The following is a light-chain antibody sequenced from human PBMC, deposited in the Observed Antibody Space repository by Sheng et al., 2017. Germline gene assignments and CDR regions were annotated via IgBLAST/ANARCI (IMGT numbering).Light chain of an antibody. V-gene: IGLV1-40*01. CDR2: GNS. Sequence: QSVLTQPPSVSGAPGQRVTISCTGSSSNIGAGYDVHWYQHLPGTAPKLLIYGNSNRPSGVPDRFSGSKSGTSASLAITGLQAEDEADYYCQSYDTSRSGNVVFGGGTKVTVL. CDR3: QSYDTSRSGNVV. CDR1: SSNIGAGYD. J-gene: IGLJ2*01.